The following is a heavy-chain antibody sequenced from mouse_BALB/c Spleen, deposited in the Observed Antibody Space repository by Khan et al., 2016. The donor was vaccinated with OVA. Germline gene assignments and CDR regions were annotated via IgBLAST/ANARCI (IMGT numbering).Heavy chain of an antibody. CDR1: GFTFSSYS. Sequence: EVELVESGGGLVKPGGSLRLSCEASGFTFSSYSMSWVRQTPGKRLEWVATITSGGSYTYYPDSLQGRFTISRDNAKNTLYLQMSSMKAEDTAIYYCTRDRNYYGSSFYFDYWGQGTTLTVSS. CDR2: ITSGGSYT. D-gene: IGHD1-1*01. CDR3: TRDRNYYGSSFYFDY. J-gene: IGHJ2*01. V-gene: IGHV5-6-4*01.